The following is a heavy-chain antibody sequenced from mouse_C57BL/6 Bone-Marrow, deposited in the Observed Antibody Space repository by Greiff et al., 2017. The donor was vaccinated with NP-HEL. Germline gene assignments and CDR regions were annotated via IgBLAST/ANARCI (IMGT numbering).Heavy chain of an antibody. CDR2: FYPGSGSI. Sequence: VQLQQSGAELVKPGASVKLSCKASGYTFTEYTIHWVKQRSGQGLEWIGWFYPGSGSIKYNEKFKDKATLTADKSSSTVYMELSRLTSEDSAVYFCARHEIPRCDYDGGDWYFDVWGTGTTVTVSS. V-gene: IGHV1-62-2*01. CDR3: ARHEIPRCDYDGGDWYFDV. CDR1: GYTFTEYT. J-gene: IGHJ1*03. D-gene: IGHD2-4*01.